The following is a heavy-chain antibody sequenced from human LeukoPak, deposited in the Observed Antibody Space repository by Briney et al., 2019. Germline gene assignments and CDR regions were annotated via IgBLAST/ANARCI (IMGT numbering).Heavy chain of an antibody. Sequence: GSLRLSCAASEFTFTSYELNWVRQAPGKGLEWVSYISSSGNTISYADSVRGRFTLSRDNAKNSLYLQVISLRAEDTAVYYCARGPSIAARYDAFDISLQGTMLSVSS. D-gene: IGHD6-6*01. V-gene: IGHV3-48*03. CDR3: ARGPSIAARYDAFDI. CDR2: ISSSGNTI. J-gene: IGHJ3*02. CDR1: EFTFTSYE.